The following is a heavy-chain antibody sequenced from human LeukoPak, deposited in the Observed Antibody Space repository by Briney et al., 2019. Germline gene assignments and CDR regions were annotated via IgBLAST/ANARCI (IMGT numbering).Heavy chain of an antibody. J-gene: IGHJ5*02. CDR1: GFIFSTHN. CDR2: ISISSTAI. V-gene: IGHV3-48*01. D-gene: IGHD6-13*01. Sequence: GGSLRLSCAASGFIFSTHNMNWVRQAPGKGLEWVSYISISSTAIYYADSVKGRFTISRDNAKNSLYLQMNSLRAEDTAVYYCAREGRAYRYSSSWYPTPSWFDPWGQGTLVTVSS. CDR3: AREGRAYRYSSSWYPTPSWFDP.